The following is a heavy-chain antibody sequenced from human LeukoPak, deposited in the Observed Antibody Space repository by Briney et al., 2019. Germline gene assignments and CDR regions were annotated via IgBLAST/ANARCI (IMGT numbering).Heavy chain of an antibody. CDR1: GVSVSSNW. J-gene: IGHJ4*02. D-gene: IGHD1-26*01. V-gene: IGHV4/OR15-8*02. Sequence: SSETLSLTCVVSGVSVSSNWWSWVRQPPGKGLEWIGEVYYRGNTNFDPSLWGRVAMSVDTSNNQLSLKLSSVTAADTAVYYCARHLGAPGTRGFDFWGQGILVTVSS. CDR3: ARHLGAPGTRGFDF. CDR2: VYYRGNT.